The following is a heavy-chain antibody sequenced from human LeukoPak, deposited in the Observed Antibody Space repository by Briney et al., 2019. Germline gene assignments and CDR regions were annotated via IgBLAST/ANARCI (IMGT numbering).Heavy chain of an antibody. Sequence: SVKVSCKASGGTFSSYAISWVRQAPGQGLEWMGGIIPIFGTANYAQKFQGRVTITTDESTSTAYMELSSLRSEDTAVYYCARVFPPAASYYYYYMDVWGKGTTVTVSS. V-gene: IGHV1-69*05. J-gene: IGHJ6*03. D-gene: IGHD2-2*01. CDR2: IIPIFGTA. CDR1: GGTFSSYA. CDR3: ARVFPPAASYYYYYMDV.